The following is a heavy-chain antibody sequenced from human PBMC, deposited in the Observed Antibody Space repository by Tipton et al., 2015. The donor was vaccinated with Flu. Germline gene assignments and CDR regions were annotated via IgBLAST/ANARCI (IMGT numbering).Heavy chain of an antibody. V-gene: IGHV3-33*08. CDR3: ARALYSSGWYLFDY. Sequence: SLRLSCAASGFTFSSYGMHWVRQAPGKGLEWVAVIWYDGSNKYYADSVKGRFTISRDNSKNTLYLQMNSLRAEDTAVYYCARALYSSGWYLFDYWGQGTLVTVSS. CDR1: GFTFSSYG. J-gene: IGHJ4*02. D-gene: IGHD6-19*01. CDR2: IWYDGSNK.